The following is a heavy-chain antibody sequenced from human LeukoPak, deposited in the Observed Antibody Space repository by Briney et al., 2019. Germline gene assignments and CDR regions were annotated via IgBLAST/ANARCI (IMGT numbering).Heavy chain of an antibody. J-gene: IGHJ5*02. V-gene: IGHV4-31*03. CDR2: IYYSGST. Sequence: SETLSLTCTVSGGSISSGGYYWSWIRQHPGKGLEWIGYIYYSGSTYYNPSLKSRVTISVDTSKNQFSLKLSSVTAADTAVYYCARRPMVRGVIVDWFDPWGQGTLVTVSS. CDR1: GGSISSGGYY. D-gene: IGHD3-10*01. CDR3: ARRPMVRGVIVDWFDP.